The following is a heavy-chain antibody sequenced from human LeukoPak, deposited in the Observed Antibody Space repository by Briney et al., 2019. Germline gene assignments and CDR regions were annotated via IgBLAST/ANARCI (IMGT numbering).Heavy chain of an antibody. CDR1: GGTFSSYA. V-gene: IGHV1-69*06. CDR3: ARVALPVDSDAFDI. CDR2: IIPIFGTA. D-gene: IGHD1-14*01. J-gene: IGHJ3*02. Sequence: SVKVSCKASGGTFSSYAVSWVRQAPGQGLEWMGGIIPIFGTANYAQKFQGRVTITADKSTSTAYMELSSLRSEDTAVYYCARVALPVDSDAFDIWGQGTMVTVSS.